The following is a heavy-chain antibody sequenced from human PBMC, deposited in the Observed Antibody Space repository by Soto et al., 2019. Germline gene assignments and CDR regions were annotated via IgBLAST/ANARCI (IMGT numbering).Heavy chain of an antibody. CDR3: ARGRYCLTGRCFPNWFDS. J-gene: IGHJ5*01. Sequence: SETLSLTCSVSGDSISNLDYFCAWIRQPPGQALEYVGYIYKSATTYYNPSFESRVAISVDTSKSQFSLNLTSVTAADTAVYFCARGRYCLTGRCFPNWFDSWGQGAMVTVSS. V-gene: IGHV4-30-4*01. CDR2: IYKSATT. CDR1: GDSISNLDYF. D-gene: IGHD7-27*01.